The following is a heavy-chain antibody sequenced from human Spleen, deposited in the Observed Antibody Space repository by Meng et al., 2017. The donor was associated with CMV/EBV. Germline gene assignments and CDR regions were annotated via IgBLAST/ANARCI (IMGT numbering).Heavy chain of an antibody. CDR3: ARDRNSNYFDY. J-gene: IGHJ4*02. CDR2: ISYDGSNR. D-gene: IGHD1-7*01. Sequence: GGSLRLSCAVSGFTFSSYGMHWVRQAPGKGLEWVAVISYDGSNRYYADSVKGRFTISRDNSKNTLYLQMNSLRAEDTAVYYCARDRNSNYFDYWGQGALVTVSS. CDR1: GFTFSSYG. V-gene: IGHV3-30*04.